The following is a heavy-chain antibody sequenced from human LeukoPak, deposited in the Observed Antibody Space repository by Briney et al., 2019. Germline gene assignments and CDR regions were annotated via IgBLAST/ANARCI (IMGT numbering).Heavy chain of an antibody. D-gene: IGHD2-15*01. CDR2: INPTTGDT. V-gene: IGHV1-46*01. CDR3: ARYGFSAAWQGGWHAFDI. Sequence: ASVKVSCKASRYTFTSYYMHWVRQAPGQGLEWMGIINPTTGDTTYAQKFQGRLTMTRDMSTSTVYMELSSLTSEDTAVFYCARYGFSAAWQGGWHAFDIWGQGTVVTVSS. CDR1: RYTFTSYY. J-gene: IGHJ3*02.